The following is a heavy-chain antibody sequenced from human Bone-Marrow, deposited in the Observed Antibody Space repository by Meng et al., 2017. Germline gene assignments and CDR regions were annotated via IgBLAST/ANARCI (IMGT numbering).Heavy chain of an antibody. CDR2: ISSNGGST. V-gene: IGHV3-64*01. D-gene: IGHD1-26*01. Sequence: GVLKISCAASGFTFSSYAMHWVRQAPGKGLEYVSAISSNGGSTYYANSVKGRFTISRDNSKNTLYLQMGSLRAEDMAVYYCARSGGELPLDYWGQGTLVTVSS. J-gene: IGHJ4*02. CDR1: GFTFSSYA. CDR3: ARSGGELPLDY.